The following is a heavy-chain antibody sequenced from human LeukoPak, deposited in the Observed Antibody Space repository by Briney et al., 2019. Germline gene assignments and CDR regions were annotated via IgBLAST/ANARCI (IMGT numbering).Heavy chain of an antibody. D-gene: IGHD5-18*01. Sequence: GASVKVSCKASGYTFTGYYMHWVRQAPGQGLEWMGWINPNSGGTNYAQKFQGRVTMTRDTSISTAYMELSSLRSEDTAVYYCARSGDIVDTAFDYWGQGTLVTVSS. J-gene: IGHJ4*02. V-gene: IGHV1-2*02. CDR3: ARSGDIVDTAFDY. CDR1: GYTFTGYY. CDR2: INPNSGGT.